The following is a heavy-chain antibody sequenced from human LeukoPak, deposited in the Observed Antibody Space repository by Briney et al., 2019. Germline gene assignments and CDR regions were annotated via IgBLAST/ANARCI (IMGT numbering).Heavy chain of an antibody. CDR2: ITRIANTYET. Sequence: GGSLKLSCAASGFTFSGSAMHWVRQASGKGLEWVVLITRIANTYETAYAASLPGRFTISRDDSMYTAYAQMNSLKTENTAVYYCTRRLEDIVVVPAAHYYYYGMDVWGQGTTVTVSS. J-gene: IGHJ6*02. CDR3: TRRLEDIVVVPAAHYYYYGMDV. D-gene: IGHD2-2*01. V-gene: IGHV3-73*01. CDR1: GFTFSGSA.